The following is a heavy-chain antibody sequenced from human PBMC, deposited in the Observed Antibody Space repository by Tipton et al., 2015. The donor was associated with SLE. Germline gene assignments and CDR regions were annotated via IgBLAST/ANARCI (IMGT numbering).Heavy chain of an antibody. V-gene: IGHV3-23*01. D-gene: IGHD2-8*02. CDR3: AKSRRKTLGYCAGSGCLDAFDI. CDR2: VSGSGGTT. CDR1: GFTFSNYA. Sequence: GSLRLSCAASGFTFSNYAMSWVRQAPGKGLEWVSGVSGSGGTTYIADSVKGRLTTSRDNSRNTLYLQMKSLTADDTATYYCAKSRRKTLGYCAGSGCLDAFDIWGPGTLVTVSS. J-gene: IGHJ3*02.